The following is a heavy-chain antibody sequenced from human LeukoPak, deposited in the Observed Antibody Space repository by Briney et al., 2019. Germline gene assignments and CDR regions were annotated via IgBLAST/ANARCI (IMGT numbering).Heavy chain of an antibody. Sequence: NPSETLSLTCTVSGGSMTYYFWSWVRQPAGKGLEWFGRIYTNDNTNYNPSLKSRVTMSIDTSKNQFSLRLRSVTAADTAIYYCARESTTLGSPYYFDFWGPGTWVTVSS. CDR2: IYTNDNT. D-gene: IGHD1/OR15-1a*01. CDR1: GGSMTYYF. J-gene: IGHJ4*02. V-gene: IGHV4-4*07. CDR3: ARESTTLGSPYYFDF.